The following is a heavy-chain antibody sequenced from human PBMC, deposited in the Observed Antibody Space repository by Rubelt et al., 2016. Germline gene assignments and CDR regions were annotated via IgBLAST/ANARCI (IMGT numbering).Heavy chain of an antibody. D-gene: IGHD3-22*01. V-gene: IGHV4-39*07. J-gene: IGHJ4*02. CDR2: INHSGST. CDR3: ARVSKSWFFSYFDY. CDR1: GGSISSSSYY. Sequence: QLQLQESGPGLVKPSETLSLTCTVSGGSISSSSYYWGWIRQPPGEGLEWIGEINHSGSTNYNPSLKGRVTISVDTSKNQFSLKLSSVTAADTAVYYCARVSKSWFFSYFDYWGQGTLVTVSS.